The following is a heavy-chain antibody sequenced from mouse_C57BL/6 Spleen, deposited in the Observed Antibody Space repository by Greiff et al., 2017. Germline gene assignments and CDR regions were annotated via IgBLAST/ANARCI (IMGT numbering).Heavy chain of an antibody. V-gene: IGHV1-15*01. CDR2: IDPETGGT. CDR3: TREGDGGYAMDY. Sequence: VQLVESGAELVRPGASVTLSCKASGYTFTDYEMHWVKQTPVHGLEWIGAIDPETGGTAYNQKFKGKAILTADKSSSTAYMELRSLTSEDSAVYYCTREGDGGYAMDYWGQGTSVTVSS. CDR1: GYTFTDYE. J-gene: IGHJ4*01. D-gene: IGHD3-3*01.